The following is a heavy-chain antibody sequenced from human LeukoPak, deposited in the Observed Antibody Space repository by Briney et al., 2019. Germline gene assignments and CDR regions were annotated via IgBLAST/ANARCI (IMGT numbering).Heavy chain of an antibody. CDR2: IYYSGST. CDR3: AGEVVIIPDV. Sequence: PSETLSLTCSVSGGSISSYYWSWIRQPPGKGLEWIGYIYYSGSTNYNPSLKSRVTISVDTSKNQFSLKLSSVTAADTAVYYRAGEVVIIPDVWGQGTTVTVSS. J-gene: IGHJ6*02. D-gene: IGHD3-3*01. CDR1: GGSISSYY. V-gene: IGHV4-59*01.